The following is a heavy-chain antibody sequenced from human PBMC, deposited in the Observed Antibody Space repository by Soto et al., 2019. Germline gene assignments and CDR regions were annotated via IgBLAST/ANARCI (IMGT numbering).Heavy chain of an antibody. CDR3: SRAEIAASGSGDY. J-gene: IGHJ4*02. V-gene: IGHV3-7*03. CDR1: GFTFSSYW. CDR2: IKQDGSAK. D-gene: IGHD6-13*01. Sequence: GGSLRLSCAASGFTFSSYWMSWVRQAPGKGLEWVAIIKQDGSAKYYVYSVKGRFTISRDNAKNSLYLQMNSLRAEDTAMYYCSRAEIAASGSGDYWGQGTLVTVSS.